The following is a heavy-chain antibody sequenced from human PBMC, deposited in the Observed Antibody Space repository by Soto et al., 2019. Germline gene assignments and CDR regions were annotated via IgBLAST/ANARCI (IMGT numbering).Heavy chain of an antibody. CDR1: GCSISSGGYY. J-gene: IGHJ6*02. Sequence: PSETLSLTGPVSGCSISSGGYYWSWIRQHPGKGLEWIGYIYYSGSTYYNPSLKSRVTISVDTSKNQFSLKLSSVTAADTAVYYCARDRRYYYYGMDVWGQGTTVTVSS. V-gene: IGHV4-31*03. CDR2: IYYSGST. D-gene: IGHD6-6*01. CDR3: ARDRRYYYYGMDV.